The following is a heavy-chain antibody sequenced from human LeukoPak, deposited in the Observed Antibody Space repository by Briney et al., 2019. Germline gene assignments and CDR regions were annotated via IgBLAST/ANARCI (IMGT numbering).Heavy chain of an antibody. CDR1: GGSISSYY. CDR2: IYYSGST. Sequence: SETLSLTCTVSGGSISSYYWSWIRQPPGKGLEWIGYIYYSGSTNYNPSLKSRVTIPVDTSKNQFSLKLSSVTAADTAVYYCARERGRDGYNYPFDYWGQGTLVTVSS. D-gene: IGHD5-24*01. J-gene: IGHJ4*02. V-gene: IGHV4-59*01. CDR3: ARERGRDGYNYPFDY.